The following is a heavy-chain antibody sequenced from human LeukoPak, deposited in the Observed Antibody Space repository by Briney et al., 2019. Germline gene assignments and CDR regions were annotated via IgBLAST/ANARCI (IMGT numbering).Heavy chain of an antibody. D-gene: IGHD2-15*01. CDR1: GGTFSSYT. Sequence: SVKVSCKASGGTFSSYTISCVRQAPGQGLEWMGGIIPIFGTANYAQKFQGRVTITTDESTSTAYMELSSLRSEDTAVYYCATMDCSGGSCYCNDWGQGTLVTVSS. CDR3: ATMDCSGGSCYCND. J-gene: IGHJ4*02. CDR2: IIPIFGTA. V-gene: IGHV1-69*05.